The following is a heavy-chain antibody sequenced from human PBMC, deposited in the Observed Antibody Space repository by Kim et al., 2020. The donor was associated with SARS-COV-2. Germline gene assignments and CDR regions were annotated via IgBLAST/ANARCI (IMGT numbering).Heavy chain of an antibody. V-gene: IGHV3-30*02. Sequence: GGSLRLSCVASGINLRTTAMHWVRQAPNKGPEWVAYMTSDGSNEYYADSVKGRFIISRDGSKNMLFLQMSNLRPEDTALYYCATAVPRLAAVIVANPETWGQGTLVTVS. CDR1: GINLRTTA. CDR2: MTSDGSNE. D-gene: IGHD2-15*01. CDR3: ATAVPRLAAVIVANPET. J-gene: IGHJ5*02.